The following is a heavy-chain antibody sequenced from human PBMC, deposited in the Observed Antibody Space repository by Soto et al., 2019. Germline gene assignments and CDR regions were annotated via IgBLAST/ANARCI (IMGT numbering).Heavy chain of an antibody. CDR2: IYYSGST. V-gene: IGHV4-61*01. Sequence: SETLSLTCTVSGGSVSSGSYYWSWIRQPPGKGLEWIGYIYYSGSTNYNPSLKSRVTISVDTSKNQFSLKLSSVTAADTAVYYCARYTSVGATDGYAFDIWGQGTMGPV. J-gene: IGHJ3*02. CDR1: GGSVSSGSYY. CDR3: ARYTSVGATDGYAFDI. D-gene: IGHD1-26*01.